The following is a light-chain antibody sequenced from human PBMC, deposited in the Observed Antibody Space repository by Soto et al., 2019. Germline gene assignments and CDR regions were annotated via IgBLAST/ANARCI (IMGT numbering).Light chain of an antibody. CDR2: GAS. CDR1: QSVSSSY. Sequence: EIVLTQSPGTLSLSPGERATLSCRASQSVSSSYLAWYQQKPGQAPRLLNSGASSRATGIPDRFSGSGSGTDFTLTISRLEPEDFAVYYCQQYGSSPPYTFGQGTRLEIK. V-gene: IGKV3-20*01. J-gene: IGKJ2*01. CDR3: QQYGSSPPYT.